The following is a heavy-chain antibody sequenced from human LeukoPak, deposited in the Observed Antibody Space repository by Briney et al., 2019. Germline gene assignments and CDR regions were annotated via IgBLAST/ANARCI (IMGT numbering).Heavy chain of an antibody. CDR1: GGSFSGYY. CDR3: ALIAAAGFDY. CDR2: INHSGST. Sequence: LGTLSLTCAVYGGSFSGYYWSWIRQPPGKGLEWIGEINHSGSTNYNPSLKSRVTISVDTSKNQFSLKLSSVTAADTAVYYCALIAAAGFDYWGQGTLVTVSS. J-gene: IGHJ4*02. D-gene: IGHD6-13*01. V-gene: IGHV4-34*01.